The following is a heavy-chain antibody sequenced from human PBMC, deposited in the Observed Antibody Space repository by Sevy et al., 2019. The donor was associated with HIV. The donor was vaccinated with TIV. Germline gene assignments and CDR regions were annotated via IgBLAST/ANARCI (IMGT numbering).Heavy chain of an antibody. Sequence: GGSLRLSCVASGFTLDDYGMSWVRQVPGKGLEWVSSIIWNGGSKTYADSVKGRFIISRDNGKNSLYLQMNSLRAEDTALYFCAREKSCGGACYHFDYWGQGTLVTVSS. CDR2: IIWNGGSK. CDR1: GFTLDDYG. CDR3: AREKSCGGACYHFDY. V-gene: IGHV3-20*04. D-gene: IGHD2-21*02. J-gene: IGHJ4*02.